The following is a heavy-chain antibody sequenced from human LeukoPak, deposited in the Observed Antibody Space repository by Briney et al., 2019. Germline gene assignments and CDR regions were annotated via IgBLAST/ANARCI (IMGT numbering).Heavy chain of an antibody. CDR3: ARHDCSGGSCYLPPHY. CDR2: ISYSGST. V-gene: IGHV4-59*08. D-gene: IGHD2-15*01. Sequence: TSETLSLTCTVSGGSISSYYWSWIRQPPGKGLEWIGYISYSGSTNYNPSLKSRVTISVDTSKNQFSLKLSSVTAADTAVYCCARHDCSGGSCYLPPHYWGQGTLVTVSS. J-gene: IGHJ4*02. CDR1: GGSISSYY.